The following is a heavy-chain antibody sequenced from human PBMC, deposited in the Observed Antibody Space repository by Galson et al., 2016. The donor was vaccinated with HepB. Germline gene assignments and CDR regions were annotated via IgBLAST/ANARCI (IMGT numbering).Heavy chain of an antibody. J-gene: IGHJ6*02. D-gene: IGHD2-2*01. V-gene: IGHV3-33*01. CDR1: GFTFSSYV. CDR3: ARENIVVVPTTILNYGWTS. CDR2: IWNDGSNK. Sequence: SLRLSCAASGFTFSSYVMHWVRQAPGKGLEWVAVIWNDGSNKYYADSVKGRFTISRDNSKNTLYLQMNSLRAGDTAVYYCARENIVVVPTTILNYGWTSGAKGPRSPSP.